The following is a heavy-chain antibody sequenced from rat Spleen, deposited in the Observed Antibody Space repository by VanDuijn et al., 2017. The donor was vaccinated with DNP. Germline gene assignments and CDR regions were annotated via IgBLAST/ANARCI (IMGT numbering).Heavy chain of an antibody. Sequence: EVQLQESGPGLVKPSQSLSLTCSVTGYSITTTYWAWIRKFPGNKMEWMGYISYSGYTGYNPSLKSRISITRDTSRNQFFLQVNSVSPEDTATYYCARSDVYYGFDYWGQGVMVTVSS. V-gene: IGHV3-1*01. D-gene: IGHD1-6*01. CDR2: ISYSGYT. CDR1: GYSITTTY. CDR3: ARSDVYYGFDY. J-gene: IGHJ2*01.